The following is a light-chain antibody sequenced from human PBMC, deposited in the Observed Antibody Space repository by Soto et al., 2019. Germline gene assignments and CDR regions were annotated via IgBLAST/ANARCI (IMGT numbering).Light chain of an antibody. CDR2: GAY. Sequence: DILMTQSPATLSASPGERATLSCRASQSVSSNLAWYQQKPGQAPRLLIYGAYNRATGIPARFSGSGSGTEFTLTISSLQSEDFAVYYCQQYNNWPFTFGGGTKLEIK. J-gene: IGKJ4*01. CDR3: QQYNNWPFT. CDR1: QSVSSN. V-gene: IGKV3-15*01.